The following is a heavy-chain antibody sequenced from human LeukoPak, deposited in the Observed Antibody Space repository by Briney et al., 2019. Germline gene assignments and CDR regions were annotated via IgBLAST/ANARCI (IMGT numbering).Heavy chain of an antibody. CDR2: ISSSSSYI. CDR3: ARAFYDSSGPHHDY. J-gene: IGHJ4*02. Sequence: PGGSLRLSCAASGFTFSNYAMNWVRQAPGKGLEWVSSISSSSSYIYYADSVKGRFTISRDNAKNSLYLQMNSLRAEDTAVYYCARAFYDSSGPHHDYWGQGTLVTVSS. D-gene: IGHD3-22*01. V-gene: IGHV3-21*01. CDR1: GFTFSNYA.